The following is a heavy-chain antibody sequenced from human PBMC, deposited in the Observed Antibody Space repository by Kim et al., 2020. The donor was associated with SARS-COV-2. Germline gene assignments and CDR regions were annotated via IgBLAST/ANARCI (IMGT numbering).Heavy chain of an antibody. Sequence: SETLSLTCTVSGGSISSYYWSWIRQPAGKGLEWIGRIYTSGSTNYNPSLKSRVTMSVDTSKNQFSLKLSSVTAADTAVYYCARDPTVPTELLRIFGVADLVPLYYYYYMDVWGKGTTVTVSS. V-gene: IGHV4-4*07. D-gene: IGHD3-3*01. CDR2: IYTSGST. J-gene: IGHJ6*03. CDR3: ARDPTVPTELLRIFGVADLVPLYYYYYMDV. CDR1: GGSISSYY.